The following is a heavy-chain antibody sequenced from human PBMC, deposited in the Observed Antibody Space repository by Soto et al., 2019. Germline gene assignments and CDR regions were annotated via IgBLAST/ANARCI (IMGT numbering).Heavy chain of an antibody. J-gene: IGHJ4*02. CDR3: AGGYSSSWYEEPFDY. CDR1: GYSFTSYW. CDR2: IYPGDSDT. V-gene: IGHV5-51*01. D-gene: IGHD6-13*01. Sequence: EVQLVQSGAEVKKPGESLKISCKGSGYSFTSYWIGWMRQMPGKGLEWMGIIYPGDSDTRYSPSFQGQVTISADKSISTAYLQWSSLKASDTAMYYCAGGYSSSWYEEPFDYWGQGTLVTVSS.